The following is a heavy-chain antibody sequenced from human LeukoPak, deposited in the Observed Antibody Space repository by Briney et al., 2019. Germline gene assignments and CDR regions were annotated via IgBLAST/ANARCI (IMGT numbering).Heavy chain of an antibody. J-gene: IGHJ4*02. CDR2: ISHDGSNK. CDR1: GYTFSSYG. CDR3: VQENYYDTSAYLDN. D-gene: IGHD3-22*01. V-gene: IGHV3-30*18. Sequence: GGSLRLSCAASGYTFSSYGMHWVRQAPGKGLEWVAVISHDGSNKYYEDSVKGRFTISRDNSKNTLYLQMNSLRAEDTAVYYCVQENYYDTSAYLDNWGQGTLVTVSS.